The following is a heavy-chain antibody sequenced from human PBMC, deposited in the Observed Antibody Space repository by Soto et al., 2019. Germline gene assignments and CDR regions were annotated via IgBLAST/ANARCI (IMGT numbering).Heavy chain of an antibody. V-gene: IGHV1-69*08. D-gene: IGHD3-3*01. CDR3: ARDNYDFWNGYSYNWFDP. CDR2: INPTLGTA. Sequence: QVQLVQSGAEAKKPGSSVKVSCMASGGAFNNYMISWVRQAPGQGLEWLGRINPTLGTASYAQRFQGRVTIFADISMSTSYMELSSLRSEDTALYFCARDNYDFWNGYSYNWFDPWGQGTLVTVSS. CDR1: GGAFNNYM. J-gene: IGHJ5*02.